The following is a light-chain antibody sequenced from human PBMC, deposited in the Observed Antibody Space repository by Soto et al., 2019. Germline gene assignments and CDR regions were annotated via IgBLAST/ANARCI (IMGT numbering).Light chain of an antibody. CDR2: KAS. J-gene: IGKJ2*01. CDR3: QQYNSYSYT. CDR1: QSISSW. Sequence: DIQMIQSPSTLSASVGDRVTITCRASQSISSWLAWYQHIPRKAPKLLIYKASSLQSGVPSRFSGSGSGTEFTLTISSLQPDDFATYYCQQYNSYSYTFGQGTKLEIK. V-gene: IGKV1-5*03.